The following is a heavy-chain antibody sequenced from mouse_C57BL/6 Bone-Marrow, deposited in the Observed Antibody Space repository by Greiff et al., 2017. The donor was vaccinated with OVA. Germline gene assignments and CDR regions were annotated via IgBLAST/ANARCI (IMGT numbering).Heavy chain of an antibody. V-gene: IGHV2-5*01. Sequence: QVQLQQSGPGLVQPSQSLSITCTVSGFSLTSYGVHWVRQSPGKGLEWLGVIWRGGSTDYNAAFMSRLSITKDNSKSQVFFKMHSLQADDTAIYYCAKPLLSYYAMDYWGQGTSVTVSS. CDR1: GFSLTSYG. J-gene: IGHJ4*01. CDR3: AKPLLSYYAMDY. D-gene: IGHD2-1*01. CDR2: IWRGGST.